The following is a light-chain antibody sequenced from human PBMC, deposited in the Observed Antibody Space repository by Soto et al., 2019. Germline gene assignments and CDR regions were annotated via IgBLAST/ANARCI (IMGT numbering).Light chain of an antibody. Sequence: AIQLTQSPSSLSASVGDRVTITCRASQGISSLLAWYQQKPGKAPNLLIYNASSLESGVPSRFSGSGSGTDFTLTISSLQPEDFATYYCQQFIGYPPTFGGGTKVEIK. J-gene: IGKJ4*01. CDR3: QQFIGYPPT. CDR2: NAS. V-gene: IGKV1-13*02. CDR1: QGISSL.